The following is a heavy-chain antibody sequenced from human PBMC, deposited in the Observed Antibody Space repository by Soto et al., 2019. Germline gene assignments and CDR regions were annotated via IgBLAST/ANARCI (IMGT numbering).Heavy chain of an antibody. CDR3: ARGPNDYYGSGNWFDP. CDR1: GFTFSSYW. Sequence: EVQLVESGGGLVQPGGSLRLSCAASGFTFSSYWMQWVRQAPGKGLVWVSRINSDGSSTSDADSVKGRFTISRDNAKNTLYLRMNSLRAEDTAVYYCARGPNDYYGSGNWFDPWGQGTLVTVPS. D-gene: IGHD3-10*01. CDR2: INSDGSST. J-gene: IGHJ5*02. V-gene: IGHV3-74*01.